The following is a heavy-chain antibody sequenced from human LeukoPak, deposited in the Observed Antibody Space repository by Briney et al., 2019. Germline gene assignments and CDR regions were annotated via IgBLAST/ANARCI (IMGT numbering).Heavy chain of an antibody. CDR1: GGSISSYY. Sequence: PSETLSLTCTVSGGSISSYYWSWMRQPPGKGLESIGYIYYSGSTNYNPSLKSRVTISVDTSKNQFSLKLSSVTAADTAVYYCARGGGPQFFLDYWGQGTLVTVSS. D-gene: IGHD3-16*01. V-gene: IGHV4-59*01. CDR3: ARGGGPQFFLDY. CDR2: IYYSGST. J-gene: IGHJ4*02.